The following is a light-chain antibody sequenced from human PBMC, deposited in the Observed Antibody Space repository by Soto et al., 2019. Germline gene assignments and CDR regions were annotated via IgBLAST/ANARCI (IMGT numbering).Light chain of an antibody. CDR3: QQYNSYSPLT. Sequence: DIQMTQSPPTLSASVGDRVTITCRASQSISSWLAWYQQKPGKAPKLLIYDASSLESGVPSRFSGSGSGTEFTLTISSLQPDDFATYYCQQYNSYSPLTFGGGTKVDIK. J-gene: IGKJ4*01. CDR1: QSISSW. V-gene: IGKV1-5*01. CDR2: DAS.